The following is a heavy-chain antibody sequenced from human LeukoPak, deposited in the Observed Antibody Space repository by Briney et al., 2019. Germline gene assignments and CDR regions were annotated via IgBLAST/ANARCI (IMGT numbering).Heavy chain of an antibody. V-gene: IGHV3-53*01. CDR3: ATGYYFGSGSYGYLDY. J-gene: IGHJ4*02. Sequence: GGSLRLSCAASGFTVSSKYMSWVRQTPGKWLQWVALIYSSGDAYTADSVKGRFTISRDDSENTLYLKMDSLRDEDTAVYYCATGYYFGSGSYGYLDYWGQGTLVTVSS. D-gene: IGHD3-10*01. CDR1: GFTVSSKY. CDR2: IYSSGDA.